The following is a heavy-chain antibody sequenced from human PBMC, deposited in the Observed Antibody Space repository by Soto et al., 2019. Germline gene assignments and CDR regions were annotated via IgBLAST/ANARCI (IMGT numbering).Heavy chain of an antibody. V-gene: IGHV3-23*01. CDR3: AKVEGRPFWSETYYFDY. CDR1: GFTFSSYA. D-gene: IGHD3-3*01. CDR2: ISGGGGSI. Sequence: GGSLRLSCAASGFTFSSYAMNWVRQAPGKGLEWVSGISGGGGSIYYADSVKGRFTISRDNSKNTLYLQMNSLRAEDTAVYYCAKVEGRPFWSETYYFDYWGQGTLVTVS. J-gene: IGHJ4*02.